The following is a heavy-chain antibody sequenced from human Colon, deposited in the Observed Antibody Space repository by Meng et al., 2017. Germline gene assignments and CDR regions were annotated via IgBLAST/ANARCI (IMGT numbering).Heavy chain of an antibody. J-gene: IGHJ4*02. D-gene: IGHD4-23*01. V-gene: IGHV4-4*03. CDR3: ARHGGYYQDY. CDR2: IGHRGHQ. Sequence: GPGHVQPLGTVCLTAADSVSPVSSHDYWSWSHQPPEKGLAWLGAIGHRGHQYYNPSLKSRVTMSVDRSKSQVSLQLTSVTAADTAVYYCARHGGYYQDYWGQGTLVTVSS. CDR1: VSPVSSHDY.